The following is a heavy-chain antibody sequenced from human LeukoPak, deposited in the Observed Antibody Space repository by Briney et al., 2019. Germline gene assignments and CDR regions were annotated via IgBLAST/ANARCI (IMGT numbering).Heavy chain of an antibody. J-gene: IGHJ3*02. CDR3: AVVPAANDAFDI. D-gene: IGHD2-2*01. Sequence: PSETLSLTCTVSGGTISSYYWSWIRQPAGKGLEWTGRIYTSGSTNYNPSLKSRVTMSVDTSKNQFSLKLSSVTAADTAVYYCAVVPAANDAFDIWGQGTMVTVSS. CDR2: IYTSGST. CDR1: GGTISSYY. V-gene: IGHV4-4*07.